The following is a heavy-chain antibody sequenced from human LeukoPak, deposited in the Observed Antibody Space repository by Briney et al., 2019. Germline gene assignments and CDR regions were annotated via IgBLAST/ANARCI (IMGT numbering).Heavy chain of an antibody. J-gene: IGHJ4*02. D-gene: IGHD3-16*01. CDR2: INPNSGGT. V-gene: IGHV1-2*02. Sequence: ASVKVSCKASEYTFTGYYMHWVRQAPGQGLEWMGWINPNSGGTNYAQKFQGRVTMTRDTSISTAYMELSRLRSDDTAMYYCARGEYSNGYPYRLDSWGQGTLVTVSS. CDR3: ARGEYSNGYPYRLDS. CDR1: EYTFTGYY.